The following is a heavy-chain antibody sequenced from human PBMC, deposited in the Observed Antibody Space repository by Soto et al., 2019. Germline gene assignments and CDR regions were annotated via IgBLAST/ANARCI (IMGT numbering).Heavy chain of an antibody. CDR1: GGSISSSNW. V-gene: IGHV4-4*02. Sequence: QVQLQESGPGLVKPSGTLSLTCAVSGGSISSSNWWSWVRQPPGKGLEWIGVIYHSGSTNYNPSLKSRVTISVDMSKNQFSLKLSSVTAADTAVYYCARIAAAGTSVDYWGQGTLVTVSS. D-gene: IGHD6-13*01. J-gene: IGHJ4*02. CDR3: ARIAAAGTSVDY. CDR2: IYHSGST.